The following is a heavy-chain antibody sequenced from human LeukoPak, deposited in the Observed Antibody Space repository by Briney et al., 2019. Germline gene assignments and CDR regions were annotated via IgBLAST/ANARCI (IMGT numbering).Heavy chain of an antibody. D-gene: IGHD3-9*01. V-gene: IGHV4-34*01. Sequence: SETLSLTCAVYGGSFSGYYWSWIRQPPGKGLEWIGEINHSGSTNYNPSLKSRVTISVDTSKNQFSLKLSSVTAADTAVYYCARSPQRGYFDCFDYWGQGTLVTVSS. CDR2: INHSGST. CDR3: ARSPQRGYFDCFDY. J-gene: IGHJ4*02. CDR1: GGSFSGYY.